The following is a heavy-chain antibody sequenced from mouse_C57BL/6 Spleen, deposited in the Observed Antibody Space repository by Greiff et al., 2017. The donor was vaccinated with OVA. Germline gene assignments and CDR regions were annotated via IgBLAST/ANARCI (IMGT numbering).Heavy chain of an antibody. CDR3: AREGAPLGGGYFDV. CDR1: GYTFTDYN. Sequence: EVQLQQSGPELVKPGASVKIPCKASGYTFTDYNMDWVKQSHGKSLEWIGDINPNNGGTIYNQKFKGKATLTVDKSSSTAYMELRSLTSEDTAVYYCAREGAPLGGGYFDVWGTGTTVTVSS. CDR2: INPNNGGT. J-gene: IGHJ1*03. V-gene: IGHV1-18*01.